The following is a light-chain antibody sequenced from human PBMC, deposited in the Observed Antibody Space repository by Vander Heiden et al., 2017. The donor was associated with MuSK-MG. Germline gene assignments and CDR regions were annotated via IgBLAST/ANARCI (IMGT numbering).Light chain of an antibody. Sequence: EIVLTQSPGTLSLSPGERATLSCRASQSVRNNYLAWYQQKPGQATRLLIDGASSRASGIPDRFSGGGSGTDFTLTISRLEPEDFAVYYCQRYGHSPPYTFGQGTKVEIK. J-gene: IGKJ2*01. V-gene: IGKV3-20*01. CDR3: QRYGHSPPYT. CDR1: QSVRNNY. CDR2: GAS.